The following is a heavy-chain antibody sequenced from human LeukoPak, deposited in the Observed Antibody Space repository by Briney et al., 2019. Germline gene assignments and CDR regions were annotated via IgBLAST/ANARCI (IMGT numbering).Heavy chain of an antibody. V-gene: IGHV4-4*07. CDR2: IYTSGST. CDR1: GGSISSYY. J-gene: IGHJ3*02. D-gene: IGHD2-15*01. CDR3: ARAPYYCSGGSCYYDAFDI. Sequence: SETLSLTCTVSGGSISSYYWSWIRQPAGKGLEWIGRIYTSGSTNYNPSLKSRVTMSVDTSKNQLSLKLSSVTAADTAVYYCARAPYYCSGGSCYYDAFDIWGQGTMVTVSS.